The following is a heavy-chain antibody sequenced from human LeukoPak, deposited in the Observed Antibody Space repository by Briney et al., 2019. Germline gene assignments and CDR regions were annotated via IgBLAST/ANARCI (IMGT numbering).Heavy chain of an antibody. V-gene: IGHV4-59*01. CDR3: TRDRELGF. CDR2: FYNSGST. CDR1: GGSISIYY. Sequence: PSETLSLTCTVSGGSISIYYWNWIRQPPGKGLEWIGSFYNSGSTAYSPSLKSRVTISGDTSKNQFSLKLSSVTAADTAVYYCTRDRELGFWGQGTLVTVSS. D-gene: IGHD1-26*01. J-gene: IGHJ4*02.